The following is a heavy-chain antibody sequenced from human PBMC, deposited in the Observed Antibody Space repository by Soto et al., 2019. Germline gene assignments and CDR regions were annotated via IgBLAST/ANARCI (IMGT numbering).Heavy chain of an antibody. J-gene: IGHJ5*02. CDR2: IYYSGST. CDR1: GGSISSSSYY. Sequence: QLQLQESGPGLVKPSETLSLTCTVSGGSISSSSYYWGWIRQPPGKGLEWIGSIYYSGSTYYNPSLKSRVTISVDTSKNQFSLKLSSVTAADTAVYYCARHGNDPVIQDPTHWFDPWGQGTLVTVSS. D-gene: IGHD3-22*01. CDR3: ARHGNDPVIQDPTHWFDP. V-gene: IGHV4-39*01.